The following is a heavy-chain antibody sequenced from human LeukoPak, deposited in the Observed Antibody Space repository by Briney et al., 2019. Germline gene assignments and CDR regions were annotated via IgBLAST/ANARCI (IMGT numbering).Heavy chain of an antibody. CDR3: ARGRATLSSSWYAVDYYYMDV. Sequence: GGSLRLSCAASGFTVSSYSMNWVRQAPGKGLEWVSSISSSSSYIYYADSVKGRFTISRDNAKNSLYLQMNSLRAEDTAVYYCARGRATLSSSWYAVDYYYMDVWGKGTTVTVSS. CDR2: ISSSSSYI. V-gene: IGHV3-21*01. J-gene: IGHJ6*03. CDR1: GFTVSSYS. D-gene: IGHD6-13*01.